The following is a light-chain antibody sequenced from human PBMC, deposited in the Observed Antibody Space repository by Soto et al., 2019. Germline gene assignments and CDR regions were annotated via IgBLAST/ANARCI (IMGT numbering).Light chain of an antibody. J-gene: IGKJ1*01. CDR1: RVIGSD. V-gene: IGKV1-6*01. Sequence: ATQMTQSPSSLSASVGDRITITCRASRVIGSDLSWYQQKPGKAPTLLIYAASNLQSGVPSRFRGSRSGTEYTLTVSSLQPEDFATYYCLQDHDDSWTFGQGTKVE. CDR3: LQDHDDSWT. CDR2: AAS.